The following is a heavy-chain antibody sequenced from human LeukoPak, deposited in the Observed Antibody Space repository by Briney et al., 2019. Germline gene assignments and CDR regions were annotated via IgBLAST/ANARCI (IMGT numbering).Heavy chain of an antibody. V-gene: IGHV1-18*01. D-gene: IGHD6-19*01. Sequence: ASVKVSCMASGYTFTSYGISWVRQAPGQGLERMGWISAYNGNTNYAQKLQGRVTMTTDTSTSTAYMELRSLRSDDTAVYYCARDLGAVAGPHIDYWGQGTLVTVSS. J-gene: IGHJ4*02. CDR3: ARDLGAVAGPHIDY. CDR1: GYTFTSYG. CDR2: ISAYNGNT.